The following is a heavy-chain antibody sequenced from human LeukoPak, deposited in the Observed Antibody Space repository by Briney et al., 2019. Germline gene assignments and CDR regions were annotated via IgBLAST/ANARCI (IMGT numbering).Heavy chain of an antibody. V-gene: IGHV4-34*01. CDR1: GGSFSGYY. CDR3: ARLCISGSYRV. Sequence: SETLSLTCAVYGGSFSGYYWSWIRQPPGKGLEWIGEINHSGSTNYNPSLKSRVTISVDTSKNQFSLKLSSVTAADTAVYYCARLCISGSYRVWGKGTTVTISS. J-gene: IGHJ6*04. CDR2: INHSGST. D-gene: IGHD1-26*01.